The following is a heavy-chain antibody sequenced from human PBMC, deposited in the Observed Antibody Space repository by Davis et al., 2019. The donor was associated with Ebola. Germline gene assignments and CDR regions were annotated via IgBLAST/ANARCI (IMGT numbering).Heavy chain of an antibody. V-gene: IGHV1-18*04. CDR1: GYTFTSYG. CDR3: ACNSLLLMAPGGNYYFYAMDV. D-gene: IGHD2-8*01. J-gene: IGHJ6*02. Sequence: ASVKVSCKASGYTFTSYGISWVRQAPGQGLEWMGWISAYNGNTNYAQKLQGRVTMTTDTSTSTAYMELGSLRSEDTAVYYCACNSLLLMAPGGNYYFYAMDVWGQGTTVTVSS. CDR2: ISAYNGNT.